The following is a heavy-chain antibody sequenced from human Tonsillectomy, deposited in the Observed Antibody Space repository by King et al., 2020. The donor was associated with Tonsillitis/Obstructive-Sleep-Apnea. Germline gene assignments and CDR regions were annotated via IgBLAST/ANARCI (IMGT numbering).Heavy chain of an antibody. CDR1: GFTFSSYG. V-gene: IGHV3-33*01. J-gene: IGHJ4*02. Sequence: VQLVESGGGVVQPGRSLRLSCAASGFTFSSYGMHWVRQAPGKGLEWVAVIWYDGSNKYYADSVKGRLTISRDNSKNTLYLQMNSLRAEDTAVYYCASQYCSSTSCYYYYWGQGTLVTVSS. CDR3: ASQYCSSTSCYYYY. CDR2: IWYDGSNK. D-gene: IGHD2-2*01.